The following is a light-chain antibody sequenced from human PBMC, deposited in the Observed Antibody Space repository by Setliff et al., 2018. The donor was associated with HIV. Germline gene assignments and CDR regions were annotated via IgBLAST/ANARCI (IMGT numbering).Light chain of an antibody. CDR2: GNN. V-gene: IGLV1-40*01. J-gene: IGLJ1*01. CDR3: QSYDSSLSAYV. Sequence: QSALAQPPSVSGTPGQRVTISCTGSSSNFGAGYDVHWYQQLPGTAPKLLISGNNNRPPGVPDRFSGSKSGTSASLAITGLQAEDEADYYCQSYDSSLSAYVFGTGTKVTVL. CDR1: SSNFGAGYD.